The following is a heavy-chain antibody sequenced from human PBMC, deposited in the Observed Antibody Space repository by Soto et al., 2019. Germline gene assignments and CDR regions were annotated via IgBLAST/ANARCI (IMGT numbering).Heavy chain of an antibody. CDR1: GVTFISSS. D-gene: IGHD1-26*01. CDR3: ARVSGREKYGMDV. J-gene: IGHJ6*02. CDR2: ITYSVNTV. Sequence: GSLRHSCAASGVTFISSSMNWVRQSPGKVLEWISYITYSVNTVYDADSLKGRFTISRDNAKNSLYLQMNRLRAEDTAVYYCARVSGREKYGMDVWGQGTTVTVSS. V-gene: IGHV3-48*04.